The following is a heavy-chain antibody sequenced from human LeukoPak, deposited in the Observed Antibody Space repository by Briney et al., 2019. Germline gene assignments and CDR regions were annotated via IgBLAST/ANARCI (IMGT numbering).Heavy chain of an antibody. CDR3: SRENGAFSPFGY. J-gene: IGHJ4*02. CDR2: ISLTGLT. V-gene: IGHV4-4*02. Sequence: SETLSLTCGVSGGSISNTNWWSWVRQPPGQGLEWIGAISLTGLTHHNPSLESRVTVSLDKSKNQLSLNLTSVPAADTAVYYCSRENGAFSPFGYWGQGTLVTVLS. CDR1: GGSISNTNW. D-gene: IGHD2-8*01.